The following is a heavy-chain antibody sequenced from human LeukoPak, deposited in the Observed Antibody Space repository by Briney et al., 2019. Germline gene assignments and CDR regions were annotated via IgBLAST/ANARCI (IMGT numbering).Heavy chain of an antibody. D-gene: IGHD5-24*01. J-gene: IGHJ4*02. CDR1: GFTFSSYW. CDR3: ARGWRWLHPYFDY. Sequence: PGGSLRLSCAASGFTFSSYWMSWVRQAPGKGLEWVSAISGSGGSTYYADSVKGRFTISRDNSKNTLYLQMNSLRAEDTAVYYCARGWRWLHPYFDYWGQGTLVTVSS. V-gene: IGHV3-23*01. CDR2: ISGSGGST.